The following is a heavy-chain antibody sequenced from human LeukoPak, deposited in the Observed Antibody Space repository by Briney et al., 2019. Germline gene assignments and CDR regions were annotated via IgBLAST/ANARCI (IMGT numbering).Heavy chain of an antibody. CDR3: AREWGGIVVVVAATYYFDY. Sequence: SETLSLTCTVSGGSISSYYWGWIRQPPGKGLEWIGSIYYSGSTYYNPSLKSRVTISVDTSKNQFSLKLSSVTAADTAVYYCAREWGGIVVVVAATYYFDYWGQGTLVTVSS. CDR1: GGSISSYY. V-gene: IGHV4-39*07. CDR2: IYYSGST. D-gene: IGHD2-15*01. J-gene: IGHJ4*02.